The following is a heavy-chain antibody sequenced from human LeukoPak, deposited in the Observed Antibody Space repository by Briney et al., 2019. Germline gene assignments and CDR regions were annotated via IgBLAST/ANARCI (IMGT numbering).Heavy chain of an antibody. CDR3: AKDIATGNRLYYFDY. CDR2: ISWNSGSI. V-gene: IGHV3-9*01. Sequence: GGSLRLSCAASGFTFDDYAMHWARQAPGKGLEWASGISWNSGSIGYADSVKGRFTISRDNAKNSLYLQMNSLRAEDTALYYCAKDIATGNRLYYFDYWGQGTLVTVSS. J-gene: IGHJ4*02. CDR1: GFTFDDYA. D-gene: IGHD1-14*01.